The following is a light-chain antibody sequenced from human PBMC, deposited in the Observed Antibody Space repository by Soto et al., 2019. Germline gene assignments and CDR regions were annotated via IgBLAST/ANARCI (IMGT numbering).Light chain of an antibody. J-gene: IGKJ5*01. CDR3: QQRSSWPSIT. CDR2: GAS. V-gene: IGKV3-15*01. Sequence: ETVMTQSPATLSVSPGEGATLSCRASQTINNNLAWYQQKPGQAPRLLIYGASRRATGVPARFSGSGSGTEFTLTISSLEPEDSAVYYCQQRSSWPSITFGQGTRLEIK. CDR1: QTINNN.